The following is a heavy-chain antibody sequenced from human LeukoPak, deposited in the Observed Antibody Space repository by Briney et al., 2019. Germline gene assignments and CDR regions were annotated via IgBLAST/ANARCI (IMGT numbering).Heavy chain of an antibody. V-gene: IGHV5-51*01. CDR2: IYPGDSDT. CDR3: ARVVPAAPTNWFDP. Sequence: GESLKTSCKGSGYTFTTYWISWVRQMPGKGLEWMGIIYPGDSDTRYSPSFQGQVIISADESISTAYLQWGSLKASDTAMYYCARVVPAAPTNWFDPWGQGTLVTVSS. D-gene: IGHD2-2*01. CDR1: GYTFTTYW. J-gene: IGHJ5*02.